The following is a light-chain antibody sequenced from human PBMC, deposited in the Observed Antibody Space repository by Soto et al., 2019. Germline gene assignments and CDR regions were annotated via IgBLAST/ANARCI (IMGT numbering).Light chain of an antibody. Sequence: DIQMTQSLSTLSASVGDRVTITCRASQNVFGWLAWYQQKSGKAPKLLIYDASTLESGVPSSFSGSGSATEFTLTISSLQPDDFATYYCQQYHTFPWTFGQGTMVEVK. CDR1: QNVFGW. CDR2: DAS. CDR3: QQYHTFPWT. J-gene: IGKJ1*01. V-gene: IGKV1-5*01.